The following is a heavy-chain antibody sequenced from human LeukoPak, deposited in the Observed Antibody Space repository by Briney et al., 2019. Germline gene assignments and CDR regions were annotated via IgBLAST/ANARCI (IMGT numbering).Heavy chain of an antibody. J-gene: IGHJ4*02. Sequence: GGSLRLSCAASGFTFSSYAMSWVRQAPGKGLQWVSVISGGGGSTYYADSVKGRFTISRDNSKKTLFLQMNSLRAEDTATYYCAKAVNRYGDFDYWGQGTLVTVSS. CDR2: ISGGGGST. V-gene: IGHV3-23*01. CDR3: AKAVNRYGDFDY. D-gene: IGHD4-17*01. CDR1: GFTFSSYA.